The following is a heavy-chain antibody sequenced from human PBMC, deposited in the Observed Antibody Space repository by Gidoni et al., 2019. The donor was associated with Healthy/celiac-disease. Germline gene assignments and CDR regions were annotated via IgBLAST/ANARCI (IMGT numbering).Heavy chain of an antibody. CDR1: GYTFTSYG. V-gene: IGHV1-18*01. CDR3: ARDLIVVTTLHFDY. J-gene: IGHJ4*02. Sequence: QVQLVQSGAEVKKPGASVKVSCKVSGYTFTSYGISWVRQAPGQGLEWMGWISAYNGKTNYAQKLQGRVTMTTDTSTSTSYMELRSLRSDDTAVYYCARDLIVVTTLHFDYWGQGTLVTVSS. CDR2: ISAYNGKT. D-gene: IGHD3-16*02.